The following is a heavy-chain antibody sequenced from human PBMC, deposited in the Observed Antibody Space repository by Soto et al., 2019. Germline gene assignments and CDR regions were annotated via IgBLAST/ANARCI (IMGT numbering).Heavy chain of an antibody. Sequence: QVQLVQSGAEVKKPGSSVKVSCKASGGTFSSYAISWLRQAPGQGREWMGGIIPIFGTANYAQKFQGRVTITADESTSTAYMELSSLRSEYTAVYYCARDTDVNIVATIPSNGMDVWGQGNTVTVSS. V-gene: IGHV1-69*01. CDR1: GGTFSSYA. CDR3: ARDTDVNIVATIPSNGMDV. D-gene: IGHD5-12*01. J-gene: IGHJ6*02. CDR2: IIPIFGTA.